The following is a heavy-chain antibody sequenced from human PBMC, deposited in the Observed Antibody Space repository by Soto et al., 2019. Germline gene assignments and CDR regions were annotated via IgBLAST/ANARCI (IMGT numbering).Heavy chain of an antibody. J-gene: IGHJ4*02. Sequence: TSETLSLTCSVSGGSISGSSYFWGWIRQPPGKGLEWIGKINYSGSTNYNPSLKSRVTVSVDTSKNQFSLKLSSVTAADTAVYYCARGLGERVYFDYWGQGTLVTVSS. D-gene: IGHD1-26*01. CDR2: INYSGST. V-gene: IGHV4-39*07. CDR1: GGSISGSSYF. CDR3: ARGLGERVYFDY.